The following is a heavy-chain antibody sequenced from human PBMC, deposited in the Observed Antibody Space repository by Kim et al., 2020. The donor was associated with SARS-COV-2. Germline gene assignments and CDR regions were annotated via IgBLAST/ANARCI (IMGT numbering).Heavy chain of an antibody. J-gene: IGHJ5*02. CDR3: ARDRFLEWLGWFDP. V-gene: IGHV3-21*01. CDR2: ISSSSSYI. Sequence: GGSLRLSCAASGFTFSSYSMNWVRQAPGKGLEWVSSISSSSSYIYYADSVKGRFTISRDNAKNSLYLQMNSLRAEDTAVYYCARDRFLEWLGWFDPWGQGTLVTVSS. D-gene: IGHD3-3*01. CDR1: GFTFSSYS.